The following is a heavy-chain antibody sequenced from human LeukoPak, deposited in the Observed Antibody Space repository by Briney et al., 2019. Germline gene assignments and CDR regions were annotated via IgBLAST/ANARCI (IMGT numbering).Heavy chain of an antibody. D-gene: IGHD3-10*01. CDR1: GFTFSSFT. V-gene: IGHV3-21*04. Sequence: GGSLRLSCAASGFTFSSFTINWVRQAPGRGLEWVSSISSSSSFIYYADSVKGRFTISRDNAKNSLYLQMNSLRAEDTAVYYCAKEGSRGYFDYWGQGTLVTVSS. J-gene: IGHJ4*02. CDR3: AKEGSRGYFDY. CDR2: ISSSSSFI.